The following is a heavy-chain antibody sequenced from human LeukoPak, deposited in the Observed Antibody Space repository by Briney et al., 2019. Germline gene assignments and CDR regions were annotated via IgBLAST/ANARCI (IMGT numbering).Heavy chain of an antibody. Sequence: GGSLRLSCAASGFTFSSYAMSWVRQAPGKGLEWVSGIRDSGGSTFYADSVKGRFTISRDNSKNTLYVQMNSLRAEDTAVYYCAKDREGGYCSGGSCSFDCWGQGTLVTVSS. D-gene: IGHD2-15*01. CDR2: IRDSGGST. CDR1: GFTFSSYA. V-gene: IGHV3-23*01. J-gene: IGHJ4*02. CDR3: AKDREGGYCSGGSCSFDC.